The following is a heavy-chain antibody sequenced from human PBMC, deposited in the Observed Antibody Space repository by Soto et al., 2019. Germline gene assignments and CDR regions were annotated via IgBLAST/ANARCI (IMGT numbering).Heavy chain of an antibody. CDR1: GYTFTSYG. CDR3: ARDGITVPGKGDY. V-gene: IGHV1-2*02. CDR2: INPNSGGT. D-gene: IGHD6-19*01. J-gene: IGHJ4*02. Sequence: ASVKVSCKASGYTFTSYGISWVRQAPGQGLEWMGWINPNSGGTNYAQKFQGRVTMTRDTSISTAYMELSRLRSDDTAVFYCARDGITVPGKGDYWGQGTMVTVSS.